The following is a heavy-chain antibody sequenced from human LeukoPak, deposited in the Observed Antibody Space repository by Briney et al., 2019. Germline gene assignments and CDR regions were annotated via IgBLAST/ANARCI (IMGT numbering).Heavy chain of an antibody. CDR1: GFTFRASA. D-gene: IGHD1-14*01. CDR2: IRGKADNYAT. V-gene: IGHV3-73*01. J-gene: IGHJ5*02. Sequence: GGSLKLSCAASGFTFRASAVHWVRQASGRGLEWLGRIRGKADNYATSYSASVQGRFTISRDDFTDTVYLQLHSLKTEATAVYFCTRSTPSTGDWFDPWGQGTLVTVSS. CDR3: TRSTPSTGDWFDP.